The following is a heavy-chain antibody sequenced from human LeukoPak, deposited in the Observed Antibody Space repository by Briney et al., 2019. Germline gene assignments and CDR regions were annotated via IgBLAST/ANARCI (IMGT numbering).Heavy chain of an antibody. CDR1: GGSISRGGYY. J-gene: IGHJ3*02. CDR3: ARGPITDDASDI. Sequence: SETLSLTCTVSGGSISRGGYYCRWIRQPPGKGLEWIRYIYYSGRIYYNPSLTSRVTLSVDTSTNQFSLKLSSVTAADTAVYYCARGPITDDASDIWGQATMATVSS. D-gene: IGHD5-24*01. V-gene: IGHV4-31*03. CDR2: IYYSGRI.